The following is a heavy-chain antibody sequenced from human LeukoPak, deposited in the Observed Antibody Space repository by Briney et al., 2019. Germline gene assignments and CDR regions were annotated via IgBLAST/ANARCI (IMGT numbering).Heavy chain of an antibody. CDR2: MNPNSGIT. V-gene: IGHV1-8*03. Sequence: ASVKVSCKASGYTFTSYDINWVRQATGQGLEWMGWMNPNSGITGYAQKFQGRVTITRNTSISTAYMELSSLRSEDTAVYYCARGRFLEWFHTSEGWFDPWGQGTLVTVSS. CDR1: GYTFTSYD. CDR3: ARGRFLEWFHTSEGWFDP. J-gene: IGHJ5*02. D-gene: IGHD3-3*01.